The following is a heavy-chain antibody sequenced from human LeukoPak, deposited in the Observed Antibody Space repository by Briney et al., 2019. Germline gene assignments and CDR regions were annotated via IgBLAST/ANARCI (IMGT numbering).Heavy chain of an antibody. V-gene: IGHV3-23*01. CDR3: AKDRGTTGLAPPSMDV. J-gene: IGHJ6*03. Sequence: PGGSLRLSCAASGFTFSRYGMSWVRQAPGKGLEWVSAISGSGGRTYYADSVKGRFTISRDNSKNTLYLQMNSLRAEDTAVYYCAKDRGTTGLAPPSMDVWGKGTTVTISS. D-gene: IGHD1-14*01. CDR1: GFTFSRYG. CDR2: ISGSGGRT.